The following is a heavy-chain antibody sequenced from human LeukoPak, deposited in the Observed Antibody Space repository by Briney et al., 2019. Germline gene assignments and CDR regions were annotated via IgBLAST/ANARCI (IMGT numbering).Heavy chain of an antibody. CDR1: GGSISSGSYY. D-gene: IGHD1-26*01. J-gene: IGHJ4*02. V-gene: IGHV4-61*02. CDR2: IYTSGST. CDR3: ARGVGATTGFDY. Sequence: SETLSLTCTVSGGSISSGSYYWSWIRQPAGKGLEWIGRIYTSGSTNYNPSLKSRVTISVETSKNQFSLELSSVTAADTAVYYCARGVGATTGFDYWGQGTLVTVSS.